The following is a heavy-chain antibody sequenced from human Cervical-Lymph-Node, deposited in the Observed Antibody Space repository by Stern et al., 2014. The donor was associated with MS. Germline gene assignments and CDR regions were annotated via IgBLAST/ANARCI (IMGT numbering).Heavy chain of an antibody. J-gene: IGHJ6*02. D-gene: IGHD1-20*01. CDR3: ARFEARITRYYDGMDV. CDR1: GGSISSGSYY. Sequence: QVQLVESGPGLVKPSQTLSLTYTVSGGSISSGSYYWSWIRQPAGKGLEWIGQIYTSGSTHYNPSLKSRVTMSLDTSKNQFPQNVISVTAADTAVYYCARFEARITRYYDGMDVWGQGTTVTVSS. CDR2: IYTSGST. V-gene: IGHV4-61*02.